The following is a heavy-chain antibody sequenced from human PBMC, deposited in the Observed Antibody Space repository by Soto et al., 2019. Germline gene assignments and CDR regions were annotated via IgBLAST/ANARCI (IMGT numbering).Heavy chain of an antibody. J-gene: IGHJ6*02. D-gene: IGHD6-6*01. CDR3: ARGRYSSSLGLNYYGMDV. CDR1: GYTFTSYD. CDR2: MNPNSGNT. Sequence: ASVKVSCKASGYTFTSYDINWVRQATGQGLEWMGWMNPNSGNTGYAQKFQGRVTMTRNTSISTAYMELSSLRSEDTAMYYCARGRYSSSLGLNYYGMDVWGQGTTVTVSS. V-gene: IGHV1-8*01.